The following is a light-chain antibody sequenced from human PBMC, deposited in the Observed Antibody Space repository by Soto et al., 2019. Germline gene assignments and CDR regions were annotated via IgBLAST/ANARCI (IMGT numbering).Light chain of an antibody. J-gene: IGLJ1*01. CDR2: DVS. Sequence: QSALTQAASVSGSPGQSITISCSGTNSDVGGYNYVSWYQQHPGKAPKLMIYDVSYRPSGISNRFSGSKSDNTASLTISGLQAEDEADYYCSSYTTSSLYVFGTGTKVTLL. CDR1: NSDVGGYNY. V-gene: IGLV2-14*01. CDR3: SSYTTSSLYV.